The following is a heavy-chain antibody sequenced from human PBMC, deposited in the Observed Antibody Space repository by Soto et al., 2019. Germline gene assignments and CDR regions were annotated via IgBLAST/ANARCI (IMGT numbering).Heavy chain of an antibody. Sequence: QALSLPCAISVDSPSTIIPACDSVRQSPSRGLEWLGRTYYRSKCYNDYAVSVNSRITITPDTANNQYSLQLNSVTPEDTAVYYCARDRQLVPHYYYYYGMDVWGQGTTVTVSS. D-gene: IGHD6-6*01. CDR1: VDSPSTIIPA. CDR3: ARDRQLVPHYYYYYGMDV. V-gene: IGHV6-1*01. CDR2: TYYRSKCYN. J-gene: IGHJ6*02.